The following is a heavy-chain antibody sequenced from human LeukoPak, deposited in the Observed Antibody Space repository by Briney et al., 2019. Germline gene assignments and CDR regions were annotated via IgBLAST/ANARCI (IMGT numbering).Heavy chain of an antibody. CDR1: GFSFSIHG. D-gene: IGHD1-20*01. V-gene: IGHV4-39*01. CDR2: LYYSGST. J-gene: IGHJ3*02. CDR3: ARRPLTGTGDTFDI. Sequence: PGGSLTLSCAASGFSFSIHGMGWVRRAPGKGLEWIGSLYYSGSTYFNPSLKSRVTISVDTSKNQFSLNLSSVTAADTAVYYCARRPLTGTGDTFDIWGQGTMVTVSS.